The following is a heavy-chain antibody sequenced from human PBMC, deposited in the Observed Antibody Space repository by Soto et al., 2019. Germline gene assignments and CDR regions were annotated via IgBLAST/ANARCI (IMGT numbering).Heavy chain of an antibody. J-gene: IGHJ6*02. CDR3: TTDPVDDSVVVYGMDV. Sequence: GGSLRLSCAASGFTFSNAWMSWVRQAPGKGLEWVGRIKSKTDGGTTDYAAPVKGRFTISRDDSKNTLYLQMNSLKTEDTAVYYCTTDPVDDSVVVYGMDVWGQGTTVTVSS. CDR1: GFTFSNAW. CDR2: IKSKTDGGTT. D-gene: IGHD2-2*01. V-gene: IGHV3-15*01.